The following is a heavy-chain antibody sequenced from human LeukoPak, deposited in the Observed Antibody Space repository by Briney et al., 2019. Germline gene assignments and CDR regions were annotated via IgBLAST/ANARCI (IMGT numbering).Heavy chain of an antibody. V-gene: IGHV3-33*01. CDR1: GFTFSSYG. CDR3: ARGFGGYYSRGGGAFDI. D-gene: IGHD2-21*01. Sequence: PGGSLRLSCAASGFTFSSYGMHWVRQAPGKGLEWVAVIWSDGTNNYYADSVKGRFTISRDNSRNTLYLQMNSLRAEDTAVYYCARGFGGYYSRGGGAFDIWGQGTLVTVSS. J-gene: IGHJ3*02. CDR2: IWSDGTNN.